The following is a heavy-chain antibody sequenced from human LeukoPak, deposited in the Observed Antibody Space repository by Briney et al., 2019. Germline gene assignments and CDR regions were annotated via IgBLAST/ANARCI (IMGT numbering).Heavy chain of an antibody. CDR3: ARDRAPSSSSYLDY. CDR2: ISAYNGNT. D-gene: IGHD6-13*01. J-gene: IGHJ4*02. V-gene: IGHV1-18*01. Sequence: ASVMVSCKASGYTFTSYGISWVRQAPGQGLEWMGWISAYNGNTNYAQKFQGRVTMTRDTSISTAYMELSRLRSDDTAVYYCARDRAPSSSSYLDYWGQGTLVTVSS. CDR1: GYTFTSYG.